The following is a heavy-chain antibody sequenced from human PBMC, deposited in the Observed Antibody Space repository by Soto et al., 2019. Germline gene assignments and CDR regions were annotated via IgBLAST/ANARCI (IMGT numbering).Heavy chain of an antibody. J-gene: IGHJ5*02. D-gene: IGHD6-13*01. CDR2: IYYSGST. Sequence: SETLSLTCTVSGGSISSGAYYWSWIRQPPGKGLEWIGYIYYSGSTYYNPSLKSRVTISVDTSKNQFSLKLSSVTAADTAVYYCARESLAEGIAAGFDPWGQGALVTVSS. CDR3: ARESLAEGIAAGFDP. CDR1: GGSISSGAYY. V-gene: IGHV4-30-4*01.